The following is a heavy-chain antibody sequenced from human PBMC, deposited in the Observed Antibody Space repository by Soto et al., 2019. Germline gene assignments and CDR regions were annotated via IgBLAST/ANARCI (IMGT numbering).Heavy chain of an antibody. CDR2: ISYDGSNN. CDR3: TKDGTVLVVDAAGLDY. V-gene: IGHV3-30*18. J-gene: IGHJ4*02. CDR1: GFIFSSYG. D-gene: IGHD2-15*01. Sequence: QVQLVESGGGVVQPGRSLGLSCAASGFIFSSYGIHWVRQAPGKGLEWVAVISYDGSNNYYADSVKGRFTISRDNSKNTLYLQMNSLRPEDTAVYYCTKDGTVLVVDAAGLDYWGQGTLVTVSS.